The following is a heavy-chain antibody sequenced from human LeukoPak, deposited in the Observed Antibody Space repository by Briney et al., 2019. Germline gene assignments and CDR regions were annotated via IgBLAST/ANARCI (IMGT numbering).Heavy chain of an antibody. J-gene: IGHJ3*02. D-gene: IGHD3-10*01. V-gene: IGHV4-61*02. Sequence: SQTLSLTCTVSGGSNSSGSYYWSWIRQPAGKGLEWIGRIYTSGSTNYNPSLKSRVTISVDTSKNQFSLKLSSVTAADTAVYYCATGPGSGSLDAFDIWGQGTMVTVSS. CDR2: IYTSGST. CDR1: GGSNSSGSYY. CDR3: ATGPGSGSLDAFDI.